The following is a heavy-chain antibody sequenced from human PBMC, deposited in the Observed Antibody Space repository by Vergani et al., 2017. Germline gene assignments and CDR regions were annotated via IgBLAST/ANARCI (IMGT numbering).Heavy chain of an antibody. CDR2: IYYSGST. J-gene: IGHJ4*02. V-gene: IGHV4-59*06. CDR3: AKLRTGLLTY. D-gene: IGHD7-27*01. CDR1: GFTFSSYA. Sequence: VQLLESGGGLVQPGGSLRLSCAASGFTFSSYAMSWVRQAPGKGLEWIGYIYYSGSTYYNPSLKSRVTISVDTSKNQFSLKLSSVTAADTAVYYCAKLRTGLLTYWGQGTLVTVSS.